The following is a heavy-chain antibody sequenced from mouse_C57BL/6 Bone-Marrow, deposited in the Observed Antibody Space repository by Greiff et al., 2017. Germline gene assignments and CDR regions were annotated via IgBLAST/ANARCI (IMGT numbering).Heavy chain of an antibody. Sequence: VQLQQSGAELVRPGASVKLSCKASGYTFTDYYIHWVKQTPGHGLEWIARIYPGSGNTSYNEKFKGKATLTAEKSSSTAYMQLSSLTSEDSAVYFCASFFTTVVAGDYWGQGTSVTVSS. CDR2: IYPGSGNT. V-gene: IGHV1-76*01. CDR3: ASFFTTVVAGDY. D-gene: IGHD1-1*01. CDR1: GYTFTDYY. J-gene: IGHJ4*01.